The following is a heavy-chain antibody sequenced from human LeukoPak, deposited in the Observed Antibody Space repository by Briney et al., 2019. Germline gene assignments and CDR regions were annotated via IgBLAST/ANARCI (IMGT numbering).Heavy chain of an antibody. D-gene: IGHD3-16*02. CDR3: ASHYSSGSYRYTGSFDS. V-gene: IGHV4-34*01. Sequence: PSETLSLTFAVYGGSFSDYYWSWIRQPPGKGLEWIGEINHSGTTNYSPSLKSRVSISVDTSKNQFSLKLNSVTAADAAIYYCASHYSSGSYRYTGSFDSWGQGMLVNVSS. CDR1: GGSFSDYY. J-gene: IGHJ4*02. CDR2: INHSGTT.